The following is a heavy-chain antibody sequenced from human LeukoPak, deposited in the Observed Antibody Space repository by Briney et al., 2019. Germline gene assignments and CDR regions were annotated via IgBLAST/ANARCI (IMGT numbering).Heavy chain of an antibody. D-gene: IGHD3-22*01. CDR1: GFTFSNAW. V-gene: IGHV3-15*01. Sequence: PGGSLRLSCAASGFTFSNAWMSWVRQAPGKGLEWVGRIKSKTDGGTTDYAAPVKGRFTISRDDSKNTLYLQMNSLKTEDTAVYYCTTGYYYDSSGYYGFDYWGQGTLVTISS. CDR3: TTGYYYDSSGYYGFDY. CDR2: IKSKTDGGTT. J-gene: IGHJ4*02.